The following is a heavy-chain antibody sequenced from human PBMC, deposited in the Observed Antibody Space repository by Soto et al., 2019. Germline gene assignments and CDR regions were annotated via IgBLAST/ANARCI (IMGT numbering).Heavy chain of an antibody. CDR3: ARSPENYYGSGSYFFDY. CDR1: GGSISSRDYY. Sequence: SETLSLTCTISGGSISSRDYYWSWIRQHPGKGLEWIGYLYYSGNTNYNPSLESRVTISVDTSKNQFSLKLSSVTAADTAVYYCARSPENYYGSGSYFFDYWGQGTLVTVSS. V-gene: IGHV4-31*03. J-gene: IGHJ4*02. D-gene: IGHD3-10*01. CDR2: LYYSGNT.